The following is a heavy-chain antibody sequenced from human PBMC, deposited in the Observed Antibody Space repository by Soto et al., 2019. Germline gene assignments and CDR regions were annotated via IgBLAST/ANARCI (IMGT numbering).Heavy chain of an antibody. CDR1: GGSISSYY. V-gene: IGHV4-59*01. J-gene: IGHJ5*02. D-gene: IGHD6-13*01. Sequence: SETLSLTCTVSGGSISSYYWSWIRQPPGKGLEWIVYIYYSGSTNYNPSLKSRVTISVDTSKNQFSLQLSSVTAADTAVYYCAREAVIPYSSSWYWFDPWDQGTLVTVSS. CDR3: AREAVIPYSSSWYWFDP. CDR2: IYYSGST.